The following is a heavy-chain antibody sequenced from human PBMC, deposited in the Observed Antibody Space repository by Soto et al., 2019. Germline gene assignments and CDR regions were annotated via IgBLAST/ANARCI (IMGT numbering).Heavy chain of an antibody. CDR3: ARDYDSSGFYPQPSYFEY. CDR1: GFTFSTYG. J-gene: IGHJ4*02. D-gene: IGHD3-22*01. CDR2: IWSDGTNK. Sequence: QVQLVESGGGVVQPGRSLRLSCAASGFTFSTYGMHWVRQAPGKGLEWVAVIWSDGTNKYYADSVKGRFTISRDNSKNTLYLQMNSLRAEDTAVYYCARDYDSSGFYPQPSYFEYWGQGTLVTVSS. V-gene: IGHV3-33*01.